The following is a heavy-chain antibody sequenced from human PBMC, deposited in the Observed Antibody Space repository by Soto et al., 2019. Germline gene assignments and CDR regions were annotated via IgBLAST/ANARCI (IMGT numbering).Heavy chain of an antibody. CDR1: GFSLSTSGMC. CDR3: ARIRGNSSGWSLYYYYGMDV. D-gene: IGHD6-19*01. CDR2: IDWDDDK. V-gene: IGHV2-70*01. Sequence: ASGPTLVNPTQTLTLTCTFSGFSLSTSGMCVSWIRQPPGKALEWLALIDWDDDKYYSTSLKTRLTISKDTSKNQVVLTMTNMDPVDTATYYCARIRGNSSGWSLYYYYGMDVWGQGTTVTVSS. J-gene: IGHJ6*02.